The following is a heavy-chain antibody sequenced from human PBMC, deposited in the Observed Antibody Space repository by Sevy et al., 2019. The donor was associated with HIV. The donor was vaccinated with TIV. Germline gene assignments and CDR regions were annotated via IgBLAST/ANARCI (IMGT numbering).Heavy chain of an antibody. D-gene: IGHD3-22*01. CDR3: AKHAGTFYFYDSSSVFDY. J-gene: IGHJ4*02. CDR1: GFTFSNYA. Sequence: GGSLRLSCAASGFTFSNYAMSWVRQAPGKGLEWVSTISGSGGSTHYADSVKGRFTISRDSSKNTLYLQMNSLTAEDTALYYCAKHAGTFYFYDSSSVFDYWGQGTLVTVSS. V-gene: IGHV3-23*01. CDR2: ISGSGGST.